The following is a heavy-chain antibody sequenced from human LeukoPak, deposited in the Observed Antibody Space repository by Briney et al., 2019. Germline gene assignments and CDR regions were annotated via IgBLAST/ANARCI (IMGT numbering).Heavy chain of an antibody. D-gene: IGHD4-17*01. V-gene: IGHV1-2*04. CDR3: ARDGDGDPRVGFGY. CDR2: INPNSGGT. CDR1: GYTFTGYY. Sequence: ASVKVSCKASGYTFTGYYMHWVRQAPGQGLEWMGWINPNSGGTNYAQKFQGWVTMTRDTSISTAYMELSRLRSDDTAVYYCARDGDGDPRVGFGYWGQGTLVTVSS. J-gene: IGHJ4*02.